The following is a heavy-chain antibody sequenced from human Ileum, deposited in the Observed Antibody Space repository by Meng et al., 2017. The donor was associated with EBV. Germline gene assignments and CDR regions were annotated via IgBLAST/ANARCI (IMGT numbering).Heavy chain of an antibody. V-gene: IGHV4-4*02. Sequence: QLHLQESGPGLVKPSETLSLTCAVSCGSISRSDWWSWVRQPPGKGLEWIVETSHSGSTNYSPSLKSRVTISLDKSKNQLSLKLNSVTAADTAVYYCASSDYYRSDYWGQGTLVTVSS. CDR3: ASSDYYRSDY. J-gene: IGHJ4*02. D-gene: IGHD3-22*01. CDR2: TSHSGST. CDR1: CGSISRSDW.